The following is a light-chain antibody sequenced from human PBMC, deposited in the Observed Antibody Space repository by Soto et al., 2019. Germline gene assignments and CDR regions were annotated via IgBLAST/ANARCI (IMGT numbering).Light chain of an antibody. J-gene: IGKJ3*01. Sequence: DIVLTQSPCTLSLSPGERATISCRASQSVSSSYLAGYQQKPDQAPRLLIYGASIRATGIPDRFSGSGSGTDFTLTIIRLEPEDFAVYYCQQYGSSPRFTFGPGTKVDIK. V-gene: IGKV3-20*01. CDR1: QSVSSSY. CDR2: GAS. CDR3: QQYGSSPRFT.